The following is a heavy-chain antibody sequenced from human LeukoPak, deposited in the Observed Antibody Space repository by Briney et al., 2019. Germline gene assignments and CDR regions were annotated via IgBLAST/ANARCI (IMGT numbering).Heavy chain of an antibody. J-gene: IGHJ3*02. V-gene: IGHV3-53*04. D-gene: IGHD3-22*01. Sequence: GGSLRLSCAASGFSVSGNYMSWVRQAPGKGLEWVSAIYSGGATYYTDSVKGRFTMSRHTSKNALDLQMNSLRVEDTAVYYCARWKMEGIVVDVFDIWGQGTRVTVSS. CDR2: IYSGGAT. CDR3: ARWKMEGIVVDVFDI. CDR1: GFSVSGNY.